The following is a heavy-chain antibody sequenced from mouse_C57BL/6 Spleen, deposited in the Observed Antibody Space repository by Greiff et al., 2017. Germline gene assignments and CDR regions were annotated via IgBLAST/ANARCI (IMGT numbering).Heavy chain of an antibody. CDR3: TRLELRHAMDY. D-gene: IGHD1-1*01. CDR1: GYTFTDYE. V-gene: IGHV1-15*01. CDR2: IDPETGGT. Sequence: QVQLQQSGAELVRPGASVTLSCKASGYTFTDYEMHWVKQTPVHGLEWIGAIDPETGGTAYNQKFKGKAILTADKSSRTAYMELRSLTSEDSAVYYCTRLELRHAMDYWGQGTSVTVSS. J-gene: IGHJ4*01.